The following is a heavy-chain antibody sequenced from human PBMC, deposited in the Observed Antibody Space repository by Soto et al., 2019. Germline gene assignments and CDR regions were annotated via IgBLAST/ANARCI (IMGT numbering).Heavy chain of an antibody. CDR1: GGSISSSSYY. D-gene: IGHD1-7*01. Sequence: PSETLSLTCTVSGGSISSSSYYWGWIRQPPGKGPEWIGSIYYSGSTYYNPSLKSRVTISVDTSKNQFSLKLSSVTAADTAVYYCASHEYNWNYLGWFDPWGQGTLVTVSS. CDR3: ASHEYNWNYLGWFDP. CDR2: IYYSGST. J-gene: IGHJ5*02. V-gene: IGHV4-39*01.